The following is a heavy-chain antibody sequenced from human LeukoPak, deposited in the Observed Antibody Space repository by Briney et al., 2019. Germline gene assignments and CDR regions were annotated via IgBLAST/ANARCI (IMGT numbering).Heavy chain of an antibody. Sequence: ASVKVSCKASGGTFSSYAISWVRQAPGQGLEWMGGIIPIFGTANYAQKFQGRVTITTDESTSTAYMELSSLRSEDTAVYYCATVNQAYCDSSGISPPFDYWGQGTLVTVSS. CDR3: ATVNQAYCDSSGISPPFDY. V-gene: IGHV1-69*05. CDR1: GGTFSSYA. D-gene: IGHD3-22*01. CDR2: IIPIFGTA. J-gene: IGHJ4*02.